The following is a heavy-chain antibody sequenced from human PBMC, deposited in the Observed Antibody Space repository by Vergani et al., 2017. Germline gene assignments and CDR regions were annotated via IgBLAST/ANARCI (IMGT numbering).Heavy chain of an antibody. Sequence: QVQLQESGPGLVKPSETPSLTCSVSGYSISRGYYWGWIRQPPGKGLEWIATVFHSGSAYYNPSLRRRVTISVETSKNQFSLRLTTLTAADTAVYYCARQFWVSQGVGAFETWGRGTEVSVSS. J-gene: IGHJ3*02. CDR3: ARQFWVSQGVGAFET. CDR1: GYSISRGYY. V-gene: IGHV4-38-2*02. CDR2: VFHSGSA. D-gene: IGHD3-16*01.